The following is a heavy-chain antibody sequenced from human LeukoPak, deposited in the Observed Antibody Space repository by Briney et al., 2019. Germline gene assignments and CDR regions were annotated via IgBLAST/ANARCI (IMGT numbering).Heavy chain of an antibody. Sequence: GGSLRLSCAASGFTFSSYGMHWVRQAPGKGLEWVAVISYDGSDKYYADSVKGRFTISRDNSKNTLYLQMNSLRAEDTAVYYCASHWAQQLVSDYWGQGTLVTVSS. V-gene: IGHV3-30*03. CDR2: ISYDGSDK. CDR3: ASHWAQQLVSDY. CDR1: GFTFSSYG. J-gene: IGHJ4*02. D-gene: IGHD6-13*01.